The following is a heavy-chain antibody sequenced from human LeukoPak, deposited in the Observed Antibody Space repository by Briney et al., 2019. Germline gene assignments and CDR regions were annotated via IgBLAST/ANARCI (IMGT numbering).Heavy chain of an antibody. CDR3: ARDDVYCSSTSCYASGVDY. CDR1: GFTFSSYW. Sequence: PGGSLRLSCTASGFTFSSYWMHWVRQAPGKGLVWVSRINSDGSSTSYADSVRGRFTISRDNAKNTLYLQMNSLRAEDTAVYYCARDDVYCSSTSCYASGVDYWGQGTLVTVSS. V-gene: IGHV3-74*01. J-gene: IGHJ4*02. CDR2: INSDGSST. D-gene: IGHD2-2*01.